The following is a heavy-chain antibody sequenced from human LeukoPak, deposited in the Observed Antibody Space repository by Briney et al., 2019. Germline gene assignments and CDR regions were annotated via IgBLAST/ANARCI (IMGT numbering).Heavy chain of an antibody. J-gene: IGHJ4*02. V-gene: IGHV3-30*03. CDR1: GFTFSSYV. CDR2: ISYDGSNK. Sequence: GGSLRLSCAASGFTFSSYVMHWVRQAPGKGLEWVAVISYDGSNKYYADSVKGRFTISRDNSKNTLYLQMNSLRAEDTAVYYCASEIDYWGQGTLVTVSS. CDR3: ASEIDY.